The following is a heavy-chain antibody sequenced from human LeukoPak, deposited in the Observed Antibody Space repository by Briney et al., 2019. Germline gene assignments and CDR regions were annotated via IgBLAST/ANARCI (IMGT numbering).Heavy chain of an antibody. J-gene: IGHJ6*02. CDR2: INSDGSST. D-gene: IGHD2-15*01. V-gene: IGHV3-74*01. Sequence: GGSLRLSCAASGFTFSSYWMHWVRQAPGKGLVWVSRINSDGSSTSYADSVKGRFTIPRDNAKNTLYLQMNSLRAEDTAVYYCARVGCSGGSCYSWNYYYYGMDVWGQGTTVTVSS. CDR3: ARVGCSGGSCYSWNYYYYGMDV. CDR1: GFTFSSYW.